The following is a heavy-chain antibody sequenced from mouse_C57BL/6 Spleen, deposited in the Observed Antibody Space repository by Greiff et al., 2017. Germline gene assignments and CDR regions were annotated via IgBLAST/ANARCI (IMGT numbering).Heavy chain of an antibody. Sequence: EVQRVESGGGLVKPGGSLKLSCAASGFTFSDYGMHWVRQAPEKGLEWVAYISSVSSTIYYADTVKGRFTISRDNAKNTLFLQMTSLRSEDTAMYYCARGSVYAWFAYWGQWTLVTVSA. D-gene: IGHD2-12*01. CDR3: ARGSVYAWFAY. CDR1: GFTFSDYG. J-gene: IGHJ3*01. CDR2: ISSVSSTI. V-gene: IGHV5-17*01.